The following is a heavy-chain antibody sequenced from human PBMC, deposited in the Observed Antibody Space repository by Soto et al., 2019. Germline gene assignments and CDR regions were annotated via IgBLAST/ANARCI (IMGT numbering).Heavy chain of an antibody. J-gene: IGHJ6*02. Sequence: SETLSLTCAVYGGSFSGYYWSWIRQPPGKGLEWIGEINHSGSTNYNPSLKSRVTISVDTSKNQFSLKLSSVTAADTAVYYCARYCSSWLGRYYYYYGMDVWGQGTTVTVSS. CDR3: ARYCSSWLGRYYYYYGMDV. V-gene: IGHV4-34*01. CDR2: INHSGST. CDR1: GGSFSGYY. D-gene: IGHD6-13*01.